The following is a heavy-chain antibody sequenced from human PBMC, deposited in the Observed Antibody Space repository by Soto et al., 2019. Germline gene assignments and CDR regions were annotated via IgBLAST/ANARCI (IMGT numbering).Heavy chain of an antibody. CDR3: ARSLTSTLYAFDI. CDR2: ISYSGST. V-gene: IGHV4-59*12. J-gene: IGHJ3*02. D-gene: IGHD3-16*01. Sequence: SETLSLTCTVSGASINNYYWRWFRQPPGKGLEWIGYISYSGSTSYNPSLKSRVTIALDASKNQFSLKLSSVTAVDTAVYYCARSLTSTLYAFDIWGQGTMVTVSS. CDR1: GASINNYY.